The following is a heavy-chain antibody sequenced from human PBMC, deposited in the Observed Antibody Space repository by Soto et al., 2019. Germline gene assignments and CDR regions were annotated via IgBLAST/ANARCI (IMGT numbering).Heavy chain of an antibody. CDR3: ARVWGRTCDY. CDR1: GGSISSYY. V-gene: IGHV4-59*01. D-gene: IGHD7-27*01. Sequence: QVQLQESGPGLVKPSETLSLTCTVSGGSISSYYWSWIRQPPGKGLEWIGYIYYSGSTNYNPSLTSXVXIXLDTSKNQFSLKLSSVPAADTAVYCCARVWGRTCDYWGQGTLVTVSS. J-gene: IGHJ4*02. CDR2: IYYSGST.